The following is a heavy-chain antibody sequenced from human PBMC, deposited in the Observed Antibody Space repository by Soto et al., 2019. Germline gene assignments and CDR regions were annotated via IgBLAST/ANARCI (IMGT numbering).Heavy chain of an antibody. CDR2: ISSSSRPI. D-gene: IGHD2-8*01. CDR3: ARDTGGLMLHDDALDI. CDR1: GYSFSNYS. Sequence: EEQLVESGGGLVQPGGSLRLSCAASGYSFSNYSMNWVRQAPGNGREWVAYISSSSRPIHYADSVKGRLTVSRDNAQNSLSLQMDSLRDEDTAVYYCARDTGGLMLHDDALDIWGQGTMVTVSS. V-gene: IGHV3-48*02. J-gene: IGHJ3*02.